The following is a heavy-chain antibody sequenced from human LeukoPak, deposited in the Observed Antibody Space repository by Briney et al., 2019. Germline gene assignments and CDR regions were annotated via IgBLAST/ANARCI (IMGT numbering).Heavy chain of an antibody. CDR2: IYYSGST. Sequence: PSETLSLTCTVSGGSISSSSYYWGWIRQPPGKGLEWIGSIYYSGSTYYNPSLKSRVTISVDTSKNQFSLKLSSVTAADTAVYYCARDRGYYYDSSGPTFDYWGQGTLVTVSS. D-gene: IGHD3-22*01. J-gene: IGHJ4*02. V-gene: IGHV4-39*07. CDR1: GGSISSSSYY. CDR3: ARDRGYYYDSSGPTFDY.